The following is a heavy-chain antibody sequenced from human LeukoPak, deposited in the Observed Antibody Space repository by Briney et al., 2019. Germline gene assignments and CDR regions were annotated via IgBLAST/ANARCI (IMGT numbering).Heavy chain of an antibody. D-gene: IGHD3-3*01. CDR2: IYWNGDK. J-gene: IGHJ4*02. CDR1: GFSLSTSGVG. CDR3: AHSPGITIFGVVIIPPYYFDY. Sequence: SGPTLVNPTQTLTLTCTVSGFSLSTSGVGVGWFRQPPGKALEWPAPIYWNGDKRYSPSLKSRTNITKDTSKDQVVLTMTNMDPVDTATYYCAHSPGITIFGVVIIPPYYFDYWGQGPLVTVSS. V-gene: IGHV2-5*01.